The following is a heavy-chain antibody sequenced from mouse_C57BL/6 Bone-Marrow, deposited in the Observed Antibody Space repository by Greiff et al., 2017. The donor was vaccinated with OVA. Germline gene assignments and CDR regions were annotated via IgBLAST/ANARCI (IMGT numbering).Heavy chain of an antibody. V-gene: IGHV1-7*01. J-gene: IGHJ3*01. CDR1: GYTFTSYW. D-gene: IGHD1-1*01. Sequence: QVQLQQSGAELAKPGASVKLSCKASGYTFTSYWMHWVKQRPGQGLEWIGYINPSSGYTKYNQKFKDKATLTADKSSSTAYMQLSSLTYEDSAVYYCARIHYGSSSWFAYWGQGTLVTVSA. CDR3: ARIHYGSSSWFAY. CDR2: INPSSGYT.